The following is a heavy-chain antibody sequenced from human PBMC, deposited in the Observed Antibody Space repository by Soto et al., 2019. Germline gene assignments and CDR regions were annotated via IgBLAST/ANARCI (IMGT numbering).Heavy chain of an antibody. D-gene: IGHD3-10*01. CDR3: AKASGRVHYGMHV. CDR1: GFPFNMFA. V-gene: IGHV3-23*01. CDR2: IRGSGGGT. Sequence: EVQVLESGGGSVQPGGSLRLSCAASGFPFNMFAMNWVRQAPGKGLEWVSGIRGSGGGTYYADSVKGRFTISRDDSRNMLYLEMNTLRGEDTAVYYCAKASGRVHYGMHVWGQGTTVTVSS. J-gene: IGHJ6*02.